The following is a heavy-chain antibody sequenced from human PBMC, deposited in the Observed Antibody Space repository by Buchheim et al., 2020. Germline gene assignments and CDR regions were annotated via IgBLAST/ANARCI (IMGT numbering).Heavy chain of an antibody. CDR1: GFTFSSYD. D-gene: IGHD6-19*01. V-gene: IGHV3-48*03. J-gene: IGHJ6*02. Sequence: EVQLVASGGGLVQPGGSLRLSCVASGFTFSSYDMNWVRQAPGKGLEWISYISSSGSTIYYADSVKGRFTISRDNAKNSLYLQMNSLRAEDTAVYYCARTDSSGWYDMDVWGQGTT. CDR3: ARTDSSGWYDMDV. CDR2: ISSSGSTI.